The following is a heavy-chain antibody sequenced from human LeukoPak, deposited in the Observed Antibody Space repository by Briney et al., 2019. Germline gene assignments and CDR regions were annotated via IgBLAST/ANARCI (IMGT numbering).Heavy chain of an antibody. D-gene: IGHD2-2*01. CDR2: LNYSGRT. V-gene: IGHV4-59*11. CDR1: GGSITSHY. CDR3: ARDGHVVVPATHNWFDP. J-gene: IGHJ5*02. Sequence: SETLSLTCTVSGGSITSHYWSWIRQPPGKGLEWIGYLNYSGRTNYNPSLKSRVTMSADTSKNQFSLKLSSVTAADTAVYYCARDGHVVVPATHNWFDPWGQGTLVTVPS.